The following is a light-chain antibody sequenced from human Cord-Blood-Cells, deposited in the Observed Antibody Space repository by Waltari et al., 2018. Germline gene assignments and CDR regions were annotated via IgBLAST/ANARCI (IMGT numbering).Light chain of an antibody. CDR3: QQSYSTPYS. CDR2: SAS. J-gene: IGKJ2*03. CDR1: QSISSY. Sequence: DIQMTLSPSSISASVGARVTITCRASQSISSYLNWYQQKPGKAPKLLIYSASSLQSGVPSRFSGSGSGTDFTLTISSLQPEDFATYYCQQSYSTPYSFGQGTKLEIK. V-gene: IGKV1-39*01.